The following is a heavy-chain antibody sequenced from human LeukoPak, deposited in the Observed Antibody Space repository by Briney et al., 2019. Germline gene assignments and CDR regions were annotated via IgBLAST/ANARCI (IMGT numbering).Heavy chain of an antibody. J-gene: IGHJ4*02. CDR1: GFTFSSYA. V-gene: IGHV3-30-3*01. CDR2: ISYDGSNK. D-gene: IGHD1-7*01. CDR3: ARDKRSNGGTSVSIARYFDY. Sequence: PGGSLRLSCAASGFTFSSYAMHWVRQAPGKGLEWVAVISYDGSNKYYADSVKGRFTISRDNSKNTLYLQMNSLRAEDTAVYYCARDKRSNGGTSVSIARYFDYWGQGTLVTVSS.